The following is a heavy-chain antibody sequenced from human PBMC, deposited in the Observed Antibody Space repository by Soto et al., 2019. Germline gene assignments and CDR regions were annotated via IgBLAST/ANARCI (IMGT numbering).Heavy chain of an antibody. V-gene: IGHV1-69*06. D-gene: IGHD4-4*01. Sequence: QVQLVQSGAEVKKPGSSVKVSCKASGGTFSSFAINWVRQAPGQGLEWMGTIIPIFGPTKYALKFQDRVTITADKSTSTAYMELSSLRSEDTAVYYCARSDYSNLVDYYYYGMDVWGQGTTVIVSS. CDR1: GGTFSSFA. CDR2: IIPIFGPT. CDR3: ARSDYSNLVDYYYYGMDV. J-gene: IGHJ6*02.